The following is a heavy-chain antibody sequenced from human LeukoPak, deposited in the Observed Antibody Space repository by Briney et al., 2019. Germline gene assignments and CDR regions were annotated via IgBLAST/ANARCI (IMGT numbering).Heavy chain of an antibody. CDR1: GYTFTSYG. J-gene: IGHJ4*02. V-gene: IGHV1-18*01. D-gene: IGHD2-15*01. CDR3: ASARYCSGGSCWPFDY. CDR2: ISAYNGNT. Sequence: ASVKVSCKASGYTFTSYGISWVRQAPGQGLECMGWISAYNGNTNYAQKLQGRVTMTTDTSTSTAYMELRSLRSDDTAVYYCASARYCSGGSCWPFDYWGQGTLVTVSS.